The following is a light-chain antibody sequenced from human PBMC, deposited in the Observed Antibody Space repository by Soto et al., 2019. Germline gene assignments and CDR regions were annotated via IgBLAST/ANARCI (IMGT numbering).Light chain of an antibody. Sequence: EIVMTQSPATLSVSPGERATLSCRASQRVSSNLAWYQQKPGQAPRLLIYDASTRANGIPGRFSGSGSGTEFTLTISSLQSEDFAVYYCQQYNNWPETFGQGTKVEIK. J-gene: IGKJ1*01. CDR1: QRVSSN. V-gene: IGKV3-15*01. CDR2: DAS. CDR3: QQYNNWPET.